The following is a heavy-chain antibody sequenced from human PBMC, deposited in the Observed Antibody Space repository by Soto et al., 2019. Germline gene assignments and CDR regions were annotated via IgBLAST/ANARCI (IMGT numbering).Heavy chain of an antibody. CDR2: IKQDGSEN. CDR1: GFTFSIYW. D-gene: IGHD3-9*01. J-gene: IGHJ4*02. Sequence: PGESLRLSCAPSGFTFSIYWMSWVRQAPGKGLEWVANIKQDGSENYYVDSVKGRFTISRDNAKNSLYLQMNSLRAEDTAVYYCARASENWLFSDEAFDYWGQGT. CDR3: ARASENWLFSDEAFDY. V-gene: IGHV3-7*01.